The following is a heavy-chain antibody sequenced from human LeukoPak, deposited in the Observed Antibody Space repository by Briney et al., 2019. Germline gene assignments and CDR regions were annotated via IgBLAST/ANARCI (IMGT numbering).Heavy chain of an antibody. V-gene: IGHV4-59*01. J-gene: IGHJ4*02. CDR2: IYYRGDI. Sequence: SETLSLTCSVSDGSIRTYYWSWIRQSPGQGLEWIGNIYYRGDINYNPSLKSRVIISIDTSKNQFSLKVTSLTAADTAVYYCARDLGFGAPRDYWGQGTLVTVSS. CDR3: ARDLGFGAPRDY. D-gene: IGHD3-10*01. CDR1: DGSIRTYY.